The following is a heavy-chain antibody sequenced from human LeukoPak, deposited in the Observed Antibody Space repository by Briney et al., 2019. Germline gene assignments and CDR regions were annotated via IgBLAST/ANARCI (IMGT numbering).Heavy chain of an antibody. V-gene: IGHV3-30*04. CDR2: VSYDGSNK. CDR1: GFTFSRYD. CDR3: ARDYRRMTMVIVAKRAGFFDL. D-gene: IGHD3-22*01. Sequence: GGSLRLSCVASGFTFSRYDVHWVRQAPGKGLEWVAIVSYDGSNKFYADSMKGRFTISRDNSKNTLYLQMNSLRAEDTAVYYCARDYRRMTMVIVAKRAGFFDLWGRGTLVTVSS. J-gene: IGHJ2*01.